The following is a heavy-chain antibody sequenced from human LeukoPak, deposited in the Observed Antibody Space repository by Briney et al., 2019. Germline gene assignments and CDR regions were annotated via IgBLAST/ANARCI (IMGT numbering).Heavy chain of an antibody. CDR3: ARVYPERGWFDP. CDR1: GYTFTSYD. D-gene: IGHD1-1*01. V-gene: IGHV1-8*01. Sequence: GASVKVSCKASGYTFTSYDINWVRQATGQGLEWMGWMNPNSGNTGYAQKFQGRVTMTRNTSISTAYMELSSLRSEDTAVYYCARVYPERGWFDPWGQGTVVTVSS. CDR2: MNPNSGNT. J-gene: IGHJ5*02.